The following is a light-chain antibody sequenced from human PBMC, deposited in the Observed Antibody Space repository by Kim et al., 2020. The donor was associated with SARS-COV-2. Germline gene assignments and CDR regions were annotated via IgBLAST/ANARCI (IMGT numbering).Light chain of an antibody. V-gene: IGKV1-9*01. CDR2: ATS. J-gene: IGKJ5*01. CDR3: QQLKRYPIT. CDR1: QVMSNF. Sequence: AAVRDRVTSNYRASQVMSNFLAWYQQRPGKAPNLLIDATSTLQSGVPSRFSGSGSGTDFTLTISGLQPEDFATYYCQQLKRYPITFGQGTRLEIK.